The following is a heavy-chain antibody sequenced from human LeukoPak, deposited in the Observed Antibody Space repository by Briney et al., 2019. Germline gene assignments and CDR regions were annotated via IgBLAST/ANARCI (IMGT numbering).Heavy chain of an antibody. Sequence: PGESLKISCKGSGYTITSYWIGWVRQMPGKGLEWMGIIHPGDSDTRYSPSFQGQVNISADKSISTAYLQWGSLKASDTAMYYCARLGEAVVVPAARPFDYWGQGTLVTVSS. V-gene: IGHV5-51*01. D-gene: IGHD2-2*01. CDR2: IHPGDSDT. CDR3: ARLGEAVVVPAARPFDY. J-gene: IGHJ4*02. CDR1: GYTITSYW.